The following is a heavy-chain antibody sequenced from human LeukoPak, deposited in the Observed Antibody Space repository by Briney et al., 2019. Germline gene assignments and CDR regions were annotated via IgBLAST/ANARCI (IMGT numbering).Heavy chain of an antibody. Sequence: SVKVSCKASGGTFSSYAISWVRQAPGQGLDWMGGIIPIFGTANYAQKFQGRVTITADESTSTAYMELSSLRSEDTAVYYCARKGGSTSPFDDVWGKGTTVTVSA. J-gene: IGHJ6*04. CDR1: GGTFSSYA. D-gene: IGHD2-2*01. CDR2: IIPIFGTA. V-gene: IGHV1-69*01. CDR3: ARKGGSTSPFDDV.